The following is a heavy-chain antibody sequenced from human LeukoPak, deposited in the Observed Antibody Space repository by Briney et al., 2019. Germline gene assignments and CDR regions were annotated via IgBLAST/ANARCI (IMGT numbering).Heavy chain of an antibody. CDR3: ARVGPNYYYYYMDV. CDR1: GGTFSSYA. V-gene: IGHV1-69*06. Sequence: GASVKVSCKASGGTFSSYAISWVRQAPGQGLEWMGGIIPIFGTANYAQKFQGRITITADKSTSTAYMELSSLRSEDTAVYYCARVGPNYYYYYMDVWGKGTTVTVSS. CDR2: IIPIFGTA. J-gene: IGHJ6*03.